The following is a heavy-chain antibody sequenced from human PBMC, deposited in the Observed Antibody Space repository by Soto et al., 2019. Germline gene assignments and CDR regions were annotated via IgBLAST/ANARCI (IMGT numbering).Heavy chain of an antibody. CDR3: ARVLRGVVNWFDP. J-gene: IGHJ5*02. CDR2: IAPYNSNR. D-gene: IGHD3-10*01. V-gene: IGHV1-18*01. CDR1: GDTFTNFG. Sequence: HLVQSGPEVTKPGASVTVSCKTSGDTFTNFGLSWVRQAPGQGLEWMGWIAPYNSNRNYAQKFQVRLTLTTETSTSTAYMELKSLGYDDTAVYYCARVLRGVVNWFDPWGQGTLVTVSS.